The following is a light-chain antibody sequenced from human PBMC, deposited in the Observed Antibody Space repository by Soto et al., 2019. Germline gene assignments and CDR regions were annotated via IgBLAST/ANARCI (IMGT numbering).Light chain of an antibody. Sequence: DIQMTQSPSTLSASVGDRVTITCRASQSISDWLAWYQQKPGKAPKLLIYKASGLESGVPSRFSGSGSGTEFTLTISSLQPDDYATYYCQQYSTYRTFGQGTKVQFK. CDR1: QSISDW. CDR3: QQYSTYRT. CDR2: KAS. J-gene: IGKJ1*01. V-gene: IGKV1-5*03.